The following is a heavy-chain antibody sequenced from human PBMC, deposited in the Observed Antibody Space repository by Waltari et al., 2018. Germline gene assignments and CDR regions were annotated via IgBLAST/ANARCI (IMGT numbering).Heavy chain of an antibody. Sequence: QVQLVQSGAEVKKPGSSVKVSCKASGGTFSSYAISWVRQAPGQGLEWMGGISPIFGKANYEQKFQGRVTITADESTSTAYMELSSLRSEDTAVYYCARSSTSWYYFDYWGQGTLVTVSS. CDR1: GGTFSSYA. CDR3: ARSSTSWYYFDY. CDR2: ISPIFGKA. V-gene: IGHV1-69*01. J-gene: IGHJ4*02. D-gene: IGHD2-2*01.